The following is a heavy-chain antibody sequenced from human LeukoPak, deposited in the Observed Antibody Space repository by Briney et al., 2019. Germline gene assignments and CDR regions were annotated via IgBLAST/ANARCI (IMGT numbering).Heavy chain of an antibody. D-gene: IGHD2-15*01. V-gene: IGHV1-2*02. J-gene: IGHJ3*02. CDR2: INLNSGYT. CDR1: GFIFTAFY. Sequence: ASVTVSCKTSGFIFTAFYLHWVRQAPGQGLEWMAWINLNSGYTNYAQKFQGRVIMTRDTSTNTAYMEVPNLTSDDTAMYFCVTSTGYSSTWGAFDIWGQGTMITVSS. CDR3: VTSTGYSSTWGAFDI.